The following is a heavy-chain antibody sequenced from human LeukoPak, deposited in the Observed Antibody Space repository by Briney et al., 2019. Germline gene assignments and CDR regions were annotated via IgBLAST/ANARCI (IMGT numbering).Heavy chain of an antibody. CDR3: ARSLPYGTTWYGRSDF. CDR2: IRQDGDTK. Sequence: GGSLSLSCAASGFPFNAYWMTWVRQAPGKGLEWVANIRQDGDTKYYVDSVKGRFTISRDNAMNSLYLQMNSLRAEDTAIYYCARSLPYGTTWYGRSDFWGQGTLVTVSS. D-gene: IGHD6-13*01. V-gene: IGHV3-7*03. CDR1: GFPFNAYW. J-gene: IGHJ4*02.